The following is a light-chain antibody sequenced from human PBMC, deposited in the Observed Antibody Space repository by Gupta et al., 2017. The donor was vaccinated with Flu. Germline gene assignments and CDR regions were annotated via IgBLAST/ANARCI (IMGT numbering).Light chain of an antibody. CDR3: PSFDSITSDAV. V-gene: IGLV6-57*01. CDR2: EDN. CDR1: SRTIATTY. J-gene: IGLJ2*01. Sequence: MLTQPHSRSESPVTTVTISCTRTSRTIATTYVQWYPQRPGSSPTTVTYEDNLSISGVPDRFSGSIDSYSNSASLTISGLHTEEEADYYCPSFDSITSDAVFGGGTRVTVL.